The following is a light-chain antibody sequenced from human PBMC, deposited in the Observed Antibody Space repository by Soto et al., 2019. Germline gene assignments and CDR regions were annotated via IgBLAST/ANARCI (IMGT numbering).Light chain of an antibody. Sequence: VMTQSPATLSVSPGERATLSCRASQSVSSNLAWYQQKPGQAPRLLIYYISTRATGIPARFSGSGSGTEFTLTISSLQPEDFATYYCQQYDSFSVTFGQGTKV. CDR2: YIS. CDR3: QQYDSFSVT. J-gene: IGKJ1*01. CDR1: QSVSSN. V-gene: IGKV3D-15*01.